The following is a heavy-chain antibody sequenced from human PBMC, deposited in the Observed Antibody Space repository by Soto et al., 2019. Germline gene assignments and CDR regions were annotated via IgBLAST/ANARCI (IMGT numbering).Heavy chain of an antibody. V-gene: IGHV1-69*06. D-gene: IGHD3-16*01. Sequence: GASVKVSCKASGGTFSSYAISWVRQAPGQGLEWMGGIIPIFGTANYAQKFQGRVTITADKSTSTAYMELSSLRSEDTAVYYCARRRGGSSRYYYYGMDVWGQGTTVTVSS. J-gene: IGHJ6*02. CDR2: IIPIFGTA. CDR3: ARRRGGSSRYYYYGMDV. CDR1: GGTFSSYA.